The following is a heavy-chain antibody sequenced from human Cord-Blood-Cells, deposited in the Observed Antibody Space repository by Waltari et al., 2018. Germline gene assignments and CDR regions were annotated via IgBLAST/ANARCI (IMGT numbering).Heavy chain of an antibody. Sequence: EVQLVESGGGLVQPGGSLRLSCAASVFPFSSYWMSWVRQAPGKGLEWVANIKQDGSEKYYVDSVKGRFTISRDNAKNSLYLQMNSLRAEDTAVYYCAREGGIAAAGDYWGQGTLVTVSS. D-gene: IGHD6-13*01. CDR1: VFPFSSYW. V-gene: IGHV3-7*01. CDR3: AREGGIAAAGDY. CDR2: IKQDGSEK. J-gene: IGHJ4*02.